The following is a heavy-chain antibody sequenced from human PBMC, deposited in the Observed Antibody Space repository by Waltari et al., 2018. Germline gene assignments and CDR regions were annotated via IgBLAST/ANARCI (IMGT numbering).Heavy chain of an antibody. V-gene: IGHV1-2*06. CDR3: ARLMRYCSGGSCLAFDY. Sequence: QVQLVQSGAEVKKPGASVKVSCKASGYTFTGYYMHWVRQAPGQGLAWMGRINPNSGGTNYAQKFQGRVTMTRDTAISTAYMELGRLRSDDTAVYYCARLMRYCSGGSCLAFDYWGQGTLVTVSS. CDR2: INPNSGGT. D-gene: IGHD2-15*01. CDR1: GYTFTGYY. J-gene: IGHJ4*02.